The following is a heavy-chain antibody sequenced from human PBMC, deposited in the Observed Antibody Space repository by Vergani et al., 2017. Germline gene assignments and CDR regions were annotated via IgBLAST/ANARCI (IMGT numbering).Heavy chain of an antibody. J-gene: IGHJ6*02. CDR3: ARDSVSSTSRRLYGIDV. CDR1: GFTFSSYG. Sequence: QVQLVESGGGVVQPGRSLRLSCAASGFTFSSYGMHWVRQAPGKGLEWVAVIWYDGSNKYYADSVKGRFTISRDNSKNTLYLQMNSLRAEDTAVYYWARDSVSSTSRRLYGIDVWGQGTTVIVSS. CDR2: IWYDGSNK. D-gene: IGHD2-2*01. V-gene: IGHV3-33*01.